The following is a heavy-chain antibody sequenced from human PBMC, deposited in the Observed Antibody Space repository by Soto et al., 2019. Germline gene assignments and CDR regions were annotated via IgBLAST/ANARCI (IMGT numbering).Heavy chain of an antibody. D-gene: IGHD3-10*01. CDR3: AREVTMVRGVIIPYYMDV. CDR1: GFTFSSYG. J-gene: IGHJ6*03. Sequence: GGSLRLSCAASGFTFSSYGMHWVRQAPGKGLEWVAVIWYDGSNKYYADSVKGRFTISRDNSKNTLYLQMNSLRAEDTAVYYCAREVTMVRGVIIPYYMDVWGKGTTVTVSS. V-gene: IGHV3-33*01. CDR2: IWYDGSNK.